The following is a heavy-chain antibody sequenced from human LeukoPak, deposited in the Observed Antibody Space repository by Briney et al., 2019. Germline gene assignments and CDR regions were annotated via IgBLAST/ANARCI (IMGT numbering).Heavy chain of an antibody. CDR1: GFTFSSYA. CDR3: ARGSGYGDYSQSTFDI. J-gene: IGHJ3*02. D-gene: IGHD4-17*01. Sequence: GGFLRLSCAASGFTFSSYAMHWVRQASGKGLEYVSAISSNGGSTYYANSVRGRFTISRDNSKNTLYLQMGSLRAEDMAVYYCARGSGYGDYSQSTFDIWGQGTMVTVSS. V-gene: IGHV3-64*01. CDR2: ISSNGGST.